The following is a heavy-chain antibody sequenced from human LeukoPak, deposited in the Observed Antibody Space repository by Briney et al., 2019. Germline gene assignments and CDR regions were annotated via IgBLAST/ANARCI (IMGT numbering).Heavy chain of an antibody. V-gene: IGHV3-33*01. J-gene: IGHJ4*02. CDR3: ARDPGKSAVLRFLEWLSDSSSWYHLDY. CDR1: GFTFSSYG. Sequence: GGSLRLSCAASGFTFSSYGMHWARQAPGKGLEWVAVIWYDGSNKYYADSVKGRFTISRDNSKNTLYLQMNSLRAEDTAVYYCARDPGKSAVLRFLEWLSDSSSWYHLDYWGQGTLVTGSS. CDR2: IWYDGSNK. D-gene: IGHD3-3*01.